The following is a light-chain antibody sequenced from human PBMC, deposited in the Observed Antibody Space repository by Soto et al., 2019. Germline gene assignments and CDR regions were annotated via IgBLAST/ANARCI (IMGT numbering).Light chain of an antibody. J-gene: IGKJ1*01. CDR2: DAS. CDR1: QTINTR. CDR3: QQTYSNLWT. Sequence: DIQMTQSPSTLSSSVGDRVTITCRATQTINTRLAWYQQKPGKAPKLLIYDASSLESGVPSRFSGRGSGTDVTLTINNLQRADFADYFCQQTYSNLWTFGQGTKVDIK. V-gene: IGKV1-5*01.